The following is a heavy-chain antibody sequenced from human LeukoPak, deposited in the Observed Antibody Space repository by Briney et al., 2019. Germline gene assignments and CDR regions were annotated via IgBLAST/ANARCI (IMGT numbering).Heavy chain of an antibody. Sequence: GASVKVSCKASGYTFTSYYMHWVRQAPGQGLEWMGIINPSGGSTSYAQKFQGRVTMTRDTSTSTVYMELSSLRSEDTAVYYCARDHQYQLPPSSYYYYYGMDVWGQGTTVTVSS. CDR2: INPSGGST. V-gene: IGHV1-46*01. J-gene: IGHJ6*02. D-gene: IGHD2-2*01. CDR3: ARDHQYQLPPSSYYYYYGMDV. CDR1: GYTFTSYY.